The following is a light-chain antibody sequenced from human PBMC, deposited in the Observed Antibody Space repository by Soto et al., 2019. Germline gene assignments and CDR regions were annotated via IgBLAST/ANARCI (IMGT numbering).Light chain of an antibody. V-gene: IGKV3-15*01. J-gene: IGKJ1*01. CDR1: QSVGSK. CDR2: AAS. CDR3: QQYHTDWT. Sequence: ETVMTQSPATLSVSPGERVTLSCRASQSVGSKVAWYQQKPGQAPSLLIYAASTRATETPVRFSGSGSGTEFTLTISSLQSEDFATFYCQQYHTDWTFGQGTKVEIK.